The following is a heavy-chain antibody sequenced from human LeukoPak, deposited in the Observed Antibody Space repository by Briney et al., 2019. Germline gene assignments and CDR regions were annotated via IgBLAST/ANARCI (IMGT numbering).Heavy chain of an antibody. Sequence: ASVKVSCKASGYTFTGYYMHWVRQAPGQGLEWMGWVNPNSGGTNYAQNFQGRVTMTRDTSISTAYMELSRLRSDDTAVYYCATAVYSGYDLDCAYWVQGTLVNVSS. V-gene: IGHV1-2*02. CDR2: VNPNSGGT. CDR1: GYTFTGYY. D-gene: IGHD5-12*01. J-gene: IGHJ4*02. CDR3: ATAVYSGYDLDCAY.